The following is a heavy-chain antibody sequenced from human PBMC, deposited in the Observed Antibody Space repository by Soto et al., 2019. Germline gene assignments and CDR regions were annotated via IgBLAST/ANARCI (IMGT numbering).Heavy chain of an antibody. CDR1: GFTLSSYW. J-gene: IGHJ4*02. D-gene: IGHD2-15*01. Sequence: EVQLVESGGGLVQPGGSLRLSCAASGFTLSSYWMSWVRQAPGRGLEWVANINQNAGKIYYVDSVKGRFTVSRDNAKNSLDLQINSLSVEDRAVYYCARLVERRCLNQWGQGTLVTVSS. CDR2: INQNAGKI. CDR3: ARLVERRCLNQ. V-gene: IGHV3-7*04.